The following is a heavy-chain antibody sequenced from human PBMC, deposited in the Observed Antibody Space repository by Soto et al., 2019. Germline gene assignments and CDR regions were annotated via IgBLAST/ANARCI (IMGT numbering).Heavy chain of an antibody. CDR3: ARGGYCSGGSCYWFDP. CDR2: IYYSGST. V-gene: IGHV4-59*01. D-gene: IGHD2-15*01. CDR1: GGSISSYY. J-gene: IGHJ5*02. Sequence: SETLSLTCTVSGGSISSYYWSWIRQPPGKGLEWIGYIYYSGSTNYNPSLKSRVTISVDTSKNQFSLKLSSVTAADTAMYYCARGGYCSGGSCYWFDPWGQGTLVTVSS.